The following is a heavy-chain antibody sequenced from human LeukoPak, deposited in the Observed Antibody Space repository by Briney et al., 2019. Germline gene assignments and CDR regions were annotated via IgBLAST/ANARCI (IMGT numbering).Heavy chain of an antibody. V-gene: IGHV3-74*01. J-gene: IGHJ4*02. D-gene: IGHD3-10*01. CDR2: MSGDGSST. CDR3: ARSFSNTVRGAGDS. Sequence: PGGSLRLSCAASGFTFSNYWMNWVRQVPGKGLMWVSRMSGDGSSTNYADSVKGRFTISRDNAKNTLYLQMNSLRVEDTALYYCARSFSNTVRGAGDSWGQGTLVTVSS. CDR1: GFTFSNYW.